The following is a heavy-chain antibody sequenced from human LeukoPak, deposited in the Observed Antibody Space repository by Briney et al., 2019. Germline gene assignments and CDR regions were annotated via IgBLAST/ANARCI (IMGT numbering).Heavy chain of an antibody. CDR2: FDPEDGET. D-gene: IGHD3-9*01. CDR3: ATAPGRRYFDWLPDY. Sequence: ASVKVSCKVSGYTLTELSMHWVRQAPGKGLEWMRGFDPEDGETIYAQKFQGRVTMTEDTSTDTAYMELSSLRSEDTAVYYCATAPGRRYFDWLPDYWGQGTLVTVSS. J-gene: IGHJ4*02. CDR1: GYTLTELS. V-gene: IGHV1-24*01.